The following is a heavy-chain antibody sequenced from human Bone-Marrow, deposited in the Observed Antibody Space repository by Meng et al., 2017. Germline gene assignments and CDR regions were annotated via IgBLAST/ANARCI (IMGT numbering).Heavy chain of an antibody. CDR2: IWYDGSNK. CDR1: GFTFSSYG. D-gene: IGHD5-18*01. J-gene: IGHJ5*02. Sequence: GGSLRLSCAASGFTFSSYGMHWVRQAPGKGLEWVAVIWYDGSNKYYADSVKGRFTISRDNSKNTLYLKMNSLRAEDTAVYYCARDAGLVDTAMVPFDPWGQGTLVTVSS. CDR3: ARDAGLVDTAMVPFDP. V-gene: IGHV3-33*01.